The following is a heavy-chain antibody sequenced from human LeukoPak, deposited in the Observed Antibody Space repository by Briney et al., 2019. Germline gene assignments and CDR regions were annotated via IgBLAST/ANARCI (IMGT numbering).Heavy chain of an antibody. CDR2: ISAYNGNT. V-gene: IGHV1-18*01. J-gene: IGHJ3*02. Sequence: ASVKVSCKASGYTFTSYGISWVRQAPGQGLEWMGWISAYNGNTNYAQKLQGRVTMTRNTSISTAYMELSSLRSEDTAVYYCARVAKAQLVLCDIWGQGTMVTVSS. D-gene: IGHD6-13*01. CDR3: ARVAKAQLVLCDI. CDR1: GYTFTSYG.